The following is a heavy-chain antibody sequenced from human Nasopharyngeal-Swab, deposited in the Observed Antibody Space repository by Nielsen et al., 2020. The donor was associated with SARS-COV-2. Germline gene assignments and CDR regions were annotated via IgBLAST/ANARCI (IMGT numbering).Heavy chain of an antibody. J-gene: IGHJ4*02. CDR2: ISEDGSIT. Sequence: GESLKISCAASGFTFSSHWMYWVRQAPGEGLVWVSRISEDGSITTYADSVKGRFTISRDNAKNTLFLQMHSLRADDTAIYYCASQLGHPDSWGQGTLVTVSS. V-gene: IGHV3-74*01. CDR3: ASQLGHPDS. D-gene: IGHD2-2*01. CDR1: GFTFSSHW.